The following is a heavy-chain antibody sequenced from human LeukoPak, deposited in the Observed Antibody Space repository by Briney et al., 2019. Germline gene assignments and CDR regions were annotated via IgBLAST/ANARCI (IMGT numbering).Heavy chain of an antibody. CDR2: INHSGST. V-gene: IGHV4-34*01. D-gene: IGHD2-2*01. CDR3: ARASPGASETYYYYGMDV. J-gene: IGHJ6*02. Sequence: SETLSLTCAVYGGSFSGYYWSWIRQPPGKGLEWIGKINHSGSTNYNPSLKSRVTISVDTSKNQFSLKLSSVTAADTAVYYCARASPGASETYYYYGMDVWGQGTTVTVPS. CDR1: GGSFSGYY.